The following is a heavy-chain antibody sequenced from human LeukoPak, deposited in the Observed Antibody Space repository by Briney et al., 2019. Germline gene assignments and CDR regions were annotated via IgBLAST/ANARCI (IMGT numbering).Heavy chain of an antibody. CDR1: GGSISTYY. D-gene: IGHD5-18*01. CDR3: GKTTEGGYIGYFYFYYMDV. V-gene: IGHV4-59*12. J-gene: IGHJ6*03. Sequence: SETLSLTCTVSGGSISTYYWSWIRQPPGKGLEWIGYIYYSGSTKYNPSLKSRVTISVDTSKNQFSQKLRSVTAAHTGVYFFGKTTEGGYIGYFYFYYMDVWGKGTTVTISS. CDR2: IYYSGST.